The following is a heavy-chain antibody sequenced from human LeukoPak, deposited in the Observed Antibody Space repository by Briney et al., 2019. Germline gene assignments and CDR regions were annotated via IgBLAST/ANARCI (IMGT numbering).Heavy chain of an antibody. V-gene: IGHV4-39*07. J-gene: IGHJ4*02. CDR3: ARETTPREGTLHLDY. Sequence: ASETLSLTCTVSGDSISSSSYYWGGIRQPPGKGLEWIGSLYYSGSTYYNPSLKSRVTISVDTSKNQFSLKLTSVTAADTAVYYCARETTPREGTLHLDYWGQGALVTVSS. CDR2: LYYSGST. D-gene: IGHD1-1*01. CDR1: GDSISSSSYY.